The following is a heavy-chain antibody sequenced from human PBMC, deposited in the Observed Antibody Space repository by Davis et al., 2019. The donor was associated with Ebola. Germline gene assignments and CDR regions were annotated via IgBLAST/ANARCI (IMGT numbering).Heavy chain of an antibody. V-gene: IGHV1-69*10. CDR1: GGAFNNYA. J-gene: IGHJ4*02. CDR3: ARAIWSGYYLFDY. CDR2: IIPILGIA. Sequence: SVKVSCKASGGAFNNYAINWVRQAPGQGLEWMGGIIPILGIANYAQKFQGRVTITADKSTSTAYMELSSLRSEDTAVYYCARAIWSGYYLFDYWGQGTLVTVSS. D-gene: IGHD3-3*01.